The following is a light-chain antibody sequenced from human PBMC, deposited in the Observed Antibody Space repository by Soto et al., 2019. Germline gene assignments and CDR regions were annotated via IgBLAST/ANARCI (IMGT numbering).Light chain of an antibody. CDR2: DAS. Sequence: EIVMTQSPATLSVSPGEGATLSCRASQSVSSKLAWYQQKPGQAPRLLIYDASNRATGIPARFSGSGPGTDFTLTISSLEPEDFAVYYCQQRSNWPPITFGQGTRLEIK. CDR3: QQRSNWPPIT. V-gene: IGKV3D-11*02. CDR1: QSVSSK. J-gene: IGKJ5*01.